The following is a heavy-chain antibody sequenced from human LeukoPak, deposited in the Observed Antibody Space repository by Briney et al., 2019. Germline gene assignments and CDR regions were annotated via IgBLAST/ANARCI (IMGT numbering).Heavy chain of an antibody. CDR2: ISSSSYI. J-gene: IGHJ4*02. CDR1: GFTFSSYS. V-gene: IGHV3-21*01. D-gene: IGHD6-13*01. Sequence: PGGSLRLSCAASGFTFSSYSMNWVRQAPGKGLEWVSSISSSSYIYCADSVKGRFTISRDNAKNSLYLQMNSLRAEDTAVYYCARAVRSSIAAAAQYFDYWGQGTLVTVSS. CDR3: ARAVRSSIAAAAQYFDY.